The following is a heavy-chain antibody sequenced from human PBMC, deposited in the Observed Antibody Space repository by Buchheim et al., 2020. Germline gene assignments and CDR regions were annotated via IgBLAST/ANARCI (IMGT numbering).Heavy chain of an antibody. Sequence: QVQLVESGGDVVQPGRSLRLSCAASGFTFSSHAMHWVRQTPDKGLEWLTIISDDGNTKYYAGSVKGRFTVSRDNPKNTLFLPMDSLRVEDTAIYYCARDLHATSSVNWFDPWGQGTL. CDR2: ISDDGNTK. D-gene: IGHD6-6*01. J-gene: IGHJ5*02. V-gene: IGHV3-30*14. CDR1: GFTFSSHA. CDR3: ARDLHATSSVNWFDP.